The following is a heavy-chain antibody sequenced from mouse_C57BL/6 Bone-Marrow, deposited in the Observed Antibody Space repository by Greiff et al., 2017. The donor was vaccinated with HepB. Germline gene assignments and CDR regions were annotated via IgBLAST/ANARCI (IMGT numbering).Heavy chain of an antibody. CDR2: IHPNSGST. CDR1: GYTFTSYW. Sequence: QVHVKQPGAELVKPGASVKLSCKASGYTFTSYWMHWVKQRPGQGLAWIGMIHPNSGSTNYNEKFKSKATLTVDKSSSTAYMQLSSLTSEDSAVYYCARYYGSLRYFDVWGTGTTVTVSS. D-gene: IGHD1-1*01. CDR3: ARYYGSLRYFDV. J-gene: IGHJ1*03. V-gene: IGHV1-64*01.